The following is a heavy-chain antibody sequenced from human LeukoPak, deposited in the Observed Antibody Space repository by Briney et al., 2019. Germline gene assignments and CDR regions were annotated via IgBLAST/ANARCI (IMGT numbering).Heavy chain of an antibody. CDR1: GFTFSRYW. J-gene: IGHJ6*02. Sequence: GGSLRLSCAASGFTFSRYWMSWVRQAPGKGLEWVANIKQEGGEKYYVDSVKGRFTISRDNAKNSLFLQMNSVRAEDTAVYFCARGVDGQGDSDYSYYYGVDAWGQGTTVTVSS. CDR3: ARGVDGQGDSDYSYYYGVDA. CDR2: IKQEGGEK. D-gene: IGHD1-26*01. V-gene: IGHV3-7*04.